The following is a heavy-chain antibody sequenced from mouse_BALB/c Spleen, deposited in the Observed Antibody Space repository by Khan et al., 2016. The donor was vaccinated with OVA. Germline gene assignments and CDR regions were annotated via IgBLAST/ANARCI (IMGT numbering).Heavy chain of an antibody. D-gene: IGHD1-1*01. CDR3: ARVYGGDFDY. CDR1: GYSITTDYA. J-gene: IGHJ2*01. V-gene: IGHV3-2*02. Sequence: EVQLQESGPGLVKPSQSLSLTCTVTGYSITTDYAWNWIRQFPGNKLEWMGYISYSGNTKYNPSLKSRISITRDTSKNQYFVQLTSVTTEDTARYYCARVYGGDFDYWGQGTT. CDR2: ISYSGNT.